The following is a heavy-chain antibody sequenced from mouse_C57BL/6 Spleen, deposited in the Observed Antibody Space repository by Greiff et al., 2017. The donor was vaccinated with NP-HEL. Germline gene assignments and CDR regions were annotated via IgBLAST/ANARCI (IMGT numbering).Heavy chain of an antibody. Sequence: DVTLVESGGGLVKPGGSLKLSCAASGFTFSSYAMSWVRQTPEKRLEWVATISDGGSYTYYPDNVKGRFTISRDNAKNNLYLQMSHLKSEDTAMYYCAREGVGVTLDYWGQGTTLTVSS. CDR3: AREGVGVTLDY. D-gene: IGHD2-5*01. CDR2: ISDGGSYT. J-gene: IGHJ2*01. CDR1: GFTFSSYA. V-gene: IGHV5-4*01.